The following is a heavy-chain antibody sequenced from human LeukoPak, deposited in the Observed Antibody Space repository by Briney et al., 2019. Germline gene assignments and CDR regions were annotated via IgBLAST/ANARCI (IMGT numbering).Heavy chain of an antibody. J-gene: IGHJ4*01. CDR2: IHRRGST. CDR1: GYSISSGYY. CDR3: ARVDRINRGYDSFADY. D-gene: IGHD5-12*01. Sequence: PSETLSLTCAVYGYSISSGYYWGWIRQPPGKGVEWSGSIHRRGSTYYNPSLKSRVTISVDPSKNQFSLKLSSVPAADTAVYYCARVDRINRGYDSFADYWGHGTLVTVSS. V-gene: IGHV4-38-2*01.